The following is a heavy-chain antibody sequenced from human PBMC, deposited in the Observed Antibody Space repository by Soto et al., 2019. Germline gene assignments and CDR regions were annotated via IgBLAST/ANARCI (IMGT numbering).Heavy chain of an antibody. J-gene: IGHJ6*02. CDR1: GFTFSSYW. CDR3: ARRQTGTTFYFYGMDV. D-gene: IGHD1-1*01. CDR2: IKEDGSEK. V-gene: IGHV3-7*03. Sequence: GWSLRLSCAESGFTFSSYWMSWVRQAPGKGLEWVANIKEDGSEKYYVDSVKGRFTISRDNAKNSVYLHMNSLRAEDTAVYYCARRQTGTTFYFYGMDVWGQGTTVTVSS.